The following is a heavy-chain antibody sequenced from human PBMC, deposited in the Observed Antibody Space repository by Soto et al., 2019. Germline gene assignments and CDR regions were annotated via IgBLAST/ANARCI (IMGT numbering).Heavy chain of an antibody. J-gene: IGHJ5*02. V-gene: IGHV3-21*01. CDR2: ISSSSSYI. CDR1: GFTFSSYS. D-gene: IGHD3-3*01. CDR3: ARDVLRLLEVDRFDP. Sequence: GGSLRLSCAASGFTFSSYSMNWVRQVPGKGLEWVSSISSSSSYIYYADSVKGRFTISRDNAKNSLYLQMNSLRAEDTAVYYCARDVLRLLEVDRFDPWGQGTLVTVSS.